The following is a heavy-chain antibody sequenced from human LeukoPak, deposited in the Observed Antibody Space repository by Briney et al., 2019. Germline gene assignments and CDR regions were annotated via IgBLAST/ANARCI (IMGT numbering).Heavy chain of an antibody. V-gene: IGHV3-30*18. J-gene: IGHJ4*02. Sequence: GGSLTLSCAASGFTFSSYGMHWVRQAPGKGLEWVAVISYDGSNKYYANSVKGRFTISRDNSKNTLYLQMNSLRAEDTAVYYCAKDGLWQQLWGGYYFDYWGQGTLVTVSS. CDR2: ISYDGSNK. CDR3: AKDGLWQQLWGGYYFDY. D-gene: IGHD6-13*01. CDR1: GFTFSSYG.